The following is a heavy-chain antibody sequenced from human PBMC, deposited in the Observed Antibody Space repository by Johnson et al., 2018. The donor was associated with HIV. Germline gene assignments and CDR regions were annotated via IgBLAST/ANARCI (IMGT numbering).Heavy chain of an antibody. Sequence: QVQLVESGGAVVQPGRSLRLSCTASGFTFHNYGMHWVRQAPGKGLEWVAVIWYDGSNKFYTDSVKGRFTISRDNSKNTLYLQMNSLKTEDTAVYYCTTGTSWYGAITFDIWGQGTMVTVSS. CDR2: IWYDGSNK. D-gene: IGHD6-13*01. V-gene: IGHV3-33*01. CDR1: GFTFHNYG. CDR3: TTGTSWYGAITFDI. J-gene: IGHJ3*02.